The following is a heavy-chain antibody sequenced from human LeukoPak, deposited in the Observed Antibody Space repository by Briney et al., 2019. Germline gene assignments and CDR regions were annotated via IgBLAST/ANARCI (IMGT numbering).Heavy chain of an antibody. Sequence: GGSLRLSCAASGFTFSSYWMSWVRQAPGKGLEWVANIKQDGSEKYYVDSVKGRFTISRDNAKNSLYLQMNSLRAEDTAVYYCARVLSAAADDFDYWGQGILVTVSS. J-gene: IGHJ4*02. V-gene: IGHV3-7*01. D-gene: IGHD6-25*01. CDR2: IKQDGSEK. CDR1: GFTFSSYW. CDR3: ARVLSAAADDFDY.